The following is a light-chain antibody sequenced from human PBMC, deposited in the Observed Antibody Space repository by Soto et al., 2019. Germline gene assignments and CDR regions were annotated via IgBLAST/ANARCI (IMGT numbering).Light chain of an antibody. V-gene: IGKV3-20*01. CDR1: QNVGASY. CDR3: QKYGGPPYI. J-gene: IGKJ2*01. Sequence: EIVLTQSPGTLSLSPGDRAALSCRARQNVGASYLAWYQQMPGQAPKLLIYGASRRATGIADRVSGSGSGTDFTLTITRLEPEDFGVYYCQKYGGPPYIFGQGTRLEI. CDR2: GAS.